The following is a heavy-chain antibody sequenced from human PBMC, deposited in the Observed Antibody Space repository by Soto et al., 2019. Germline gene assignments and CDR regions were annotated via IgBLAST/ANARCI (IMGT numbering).Heavy chain of an antibody. CDR1: GGTFSSYA. CDR2: IIPIFGTA. Sequence: QVQLVQSGAEVKKPGSSVKVSCKASGGTFSSYAISWVRQAPGQGLEWMGGIIPIFGTANYAQKFQGRVTITADESTSTAYMELSSLRSEDTAVYYSASHGRQLVDYYYAMDVWGQGTTVTVSS. CDR3: ASHGRQLVDYYYAMDV. D-gene: IGHD6-6*01. J-gene: IGHJ6*02. V-gene: IGHV1-69*12.